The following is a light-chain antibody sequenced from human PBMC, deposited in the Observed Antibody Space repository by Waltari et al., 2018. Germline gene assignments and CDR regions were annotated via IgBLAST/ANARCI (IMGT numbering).Light chain of an antibody. Sequence: EVVLTQSPGTLSLSPGERATLSCRASESVNSGDLAWYQHKPGQAPRLVIYETSNRPTGIPDRFSGSGSGTDFTLTISRLEPEDIAIYYCQHYGTSPSFTFGQGTKLQIK. CDR1: ESVNSGD. V-gene: IGKV3-20*01. CDR3: QHYGTSPSFT. CDR2: ETS. J-gene: IGKJ2*01.